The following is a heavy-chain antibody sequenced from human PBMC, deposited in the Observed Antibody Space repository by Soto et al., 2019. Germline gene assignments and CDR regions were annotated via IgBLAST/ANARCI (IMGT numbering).Heavy chain of an antibody. Sequence: PGESLKISCKGSGYSFTSYCIGWVRQMPXKGLEWMGIIYPGDSDTRYSPSFQGQVTISADKSISTAYLQWSSLKASDTAMYYCASQKAAAGPYYCYVMDVWSQGTTDTVYS. CDR2: IYPGDSDT. CDR3: ASQKAAAGPYYCYVMDV. J-gene: IGHJ6*02. D-gene: IGHD6-13*01. V-gene: IGHV5-51*01. CDR1: GYSFTSYC.